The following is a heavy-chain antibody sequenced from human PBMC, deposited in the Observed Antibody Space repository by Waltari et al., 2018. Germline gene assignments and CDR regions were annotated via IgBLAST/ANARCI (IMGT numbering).Heavy chain of an antibody. CDR3: ATSSGCDY. CDR1: GFTFRSYA. D-gene: IGHD6-19*01. J-gene: IGHJ4*02. Sequence: EVQLLESGGGLVQPGGSLRLSCAASGFTFRSYAMSWVRQAPGRGLEWVSASSGSVGSTYYAYSGKGRFTISRDNSKNTLYLQMNSLRAEDTAVYYCATSSGCDYWGQGTLVTVSS. V-gene: IGHV3-23*01. CDR2: SSGSVGST.